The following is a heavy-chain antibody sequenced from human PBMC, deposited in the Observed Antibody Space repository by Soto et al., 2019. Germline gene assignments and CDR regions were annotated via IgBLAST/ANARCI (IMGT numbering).Heavy chain of an antibody. CDR2: IKSKTDGGTT. CDR3: TTDRWENVPANYYYYGMDV. Sequence: GGSLRLSCAASGFTFSNAWMNWVRQAPGKGLEWVGRIKSKTDGGTTDYAAPVKGRFTISRDDSKNTLYLQMNSLKTEDTAVYYCTTDRWENVPANYYYYGMDVWGQGTTVTVSS. V-gene: IGHV3-15*07. D-gene: IGHD1-26*01. CDR1: GFTFSNAW. J-gene: IGHJ6*02.